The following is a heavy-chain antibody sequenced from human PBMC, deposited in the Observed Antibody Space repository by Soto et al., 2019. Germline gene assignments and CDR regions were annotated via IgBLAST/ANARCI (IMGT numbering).Heavy chain of an antibody. CDR2: ISAYNGNT. J-gene: IGHJ6*02. Sequence: QVQLVQSGAEVKKPGASVKVSCKASGYTFTSYGISWVRQAPGQGLEWMGWISAYNGNTNYAQKLQGRVTMTTGTSTSTAYMELRSLRSDDTAVYYCARERAVAGTVDYYYYGMDVWGQGTTVTVSS. CDR3: ARERAVAGTVDYYYYGMDV. D-gene: IGHD6-19*01. CDR1: GYTFTSYG. V-gene: IGHV1-18*01.